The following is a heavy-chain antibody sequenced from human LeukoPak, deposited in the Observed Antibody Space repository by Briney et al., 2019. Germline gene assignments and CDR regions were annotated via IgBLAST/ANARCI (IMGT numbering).Heavy chain of an antibody. Sequence: GGSLRLSCAASGFIFSNYAMSWVRQAPGKGLEWVSVISGSGGSTYYADSVKGRVTISRDNSKTPLYLQMNGLTAGDPALYYCAKGTPGLVYYFDSWGQGTLVTVSS. D-gene: IGHD6-6*01. V-gene: IGHV3-23*01. CDR3: AKGTPGLVYYFDS. J-gene: IGHJ4*02. CDR2: ISGSGGST. CDR1: GFIFSNYA.